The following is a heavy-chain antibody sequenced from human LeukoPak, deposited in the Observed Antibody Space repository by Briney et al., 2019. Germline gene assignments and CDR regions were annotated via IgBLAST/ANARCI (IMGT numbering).Heavy chain of an antibody. CDR2: INPSGGST. J-gene: IGHJ4*02. CDR3: ARFGGSAPQFDY. V-gene: IGHV1-46*01. D-gene: IGHD3-10*01. Sequence: ASVTVSCKASRYTFTSYYMHWVRQAPGQGLEWMGIINPSGGSTSYAQKFQGRVAMTRDTSTSTVYMELSSLRSEDTAVYYCARFGGSAPQFDYWGQGTLVTVSS. CDR1: RYTFTSYY.